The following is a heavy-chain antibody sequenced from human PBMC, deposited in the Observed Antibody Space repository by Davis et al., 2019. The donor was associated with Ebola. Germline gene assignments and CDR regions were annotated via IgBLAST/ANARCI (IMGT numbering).Heavy chain of an antibody. CDR1: AYTFTSYG. CDR3: ARAHHYGGPAGWSVY. CDR2: ISAYNGNT. J-gene: IGHJ4*02. D-gene: IGHD4-23*01. Sequence: ASVKVSCKASAYTFTSYGISWVRQAPGQGLEWMGWISAYNGNTNYAQKLQGRVTMTTDTSTSTAYMELRSLRSDDTAVYYCARAHHYGGPAGWSVYWGQGTLVTVSS. V-gene: IGHV1-18*01.